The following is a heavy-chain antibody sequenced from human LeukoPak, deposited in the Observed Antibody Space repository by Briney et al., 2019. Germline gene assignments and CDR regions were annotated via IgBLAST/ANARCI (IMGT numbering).Heavy chain of an antibody. D-gene: IGHD3-22*01. Sequence: ASVKVSCKASGYTFTCYYMHWVRQAPGQGLEWMGWINPNSGGTNYAQKFQGWVTMTRDTSISTAYMELSRLRSDDTAVYYCARLRDSSGYYYDYWGQGTLVTVSS. V-gene: IGHV1-2*04. J-gene: IGHJ4*02. CDR3: ARLRDSSGYYYDY. CDR1: GYTFTCYY. CDR2: INPNSGGT.